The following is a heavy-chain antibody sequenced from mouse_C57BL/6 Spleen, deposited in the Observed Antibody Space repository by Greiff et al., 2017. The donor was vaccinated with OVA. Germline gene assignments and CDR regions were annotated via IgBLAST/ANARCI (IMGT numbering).Heavy chain of an antibody. CDR2: IYPSDSET. J-gene: IGHJ4*01. CDR1: GYTFTSYW. D-gene: IGHD2-4*01. Sequence: VQLQQSGAELVRPGSSVKLSCKASGYTFTSYWMDWVKQRPGQGLEWIGNIYPSDSETHYNQKFKDKATLTVDKSSSTAYMQLSSLTSEDSAVYYCARRGDYDDAMDYWGQGTSVTVSS. CDR3: ARRGDYDDAMDY. V-gene: IGHV1-61*01.